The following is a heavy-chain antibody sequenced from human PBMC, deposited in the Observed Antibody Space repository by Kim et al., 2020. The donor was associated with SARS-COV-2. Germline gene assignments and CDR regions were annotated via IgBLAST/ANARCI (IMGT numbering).Heavy chain of an antibody. CDR2: WYN. J-gene: IGHJ4*02. Sequence: WYNDYAVSLKSRKTITPNTSKNQFSLQFNSVTPEGTAVYYCARGWTNFDYWGQGTLVTVSS. V-gene: IGHV6-1*01. D-gene: IGHD1-1*01. CDR3: ARGWTNFDY.